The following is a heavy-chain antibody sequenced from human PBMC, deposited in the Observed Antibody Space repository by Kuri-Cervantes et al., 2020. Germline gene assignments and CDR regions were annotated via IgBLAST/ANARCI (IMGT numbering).Heavy chain of an antibody. Sequence: SETLSLTCTVSGGSISSYYWSWIRQPPGKGLEYIGYIYYRGSSNYNPSLKSRITISVDTPKNQFSLKLSSVTAADTAVYYCARMLKVTTWGYYYYYMDVWGKGTTVTVSS. D-gene: IGHD4-17*01. CDR3: ARMLKVTTWGYYYYYMDV. CDR2: IYYRGSS. J-gene: IGHJ6*03. CDR1: GGSISSYY. V-gene: IGHV4-59*01.